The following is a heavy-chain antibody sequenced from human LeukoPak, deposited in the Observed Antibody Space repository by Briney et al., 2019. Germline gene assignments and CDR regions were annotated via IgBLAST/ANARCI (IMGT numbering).Heavy chain of an antibody. V-gene: IGHV1-8*01. D-gene: IGHD2-2*01. J-gene: IGHJ6*02. CDR1: GYTFTSYD. CDR3: ARNKVVVVPAAESDYYYYGMDV. CDR2: MNPNSGNT. Sequence: ASVKVSCKDSGYTFTSYDINWVRQATGQGLEWMGWMNPNSGNTGYAQKFQGRVTMTRNTSISTAYMELSSLRSEDTAVYYCARNKVVVVPAAESDYYYYGMDVWGQGTTVTVSS.